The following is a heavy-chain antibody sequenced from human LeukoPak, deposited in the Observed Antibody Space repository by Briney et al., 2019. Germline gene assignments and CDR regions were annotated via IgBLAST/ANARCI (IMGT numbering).Heavy chain of an antibody. CDR1: GYTFTSYD. V-gene: IGHV1-8*01. J-gene: IGHJ6*02. Sequence: GASVKVSCKASGYTFTSYDIYWVRQATGQGLEWMGWMNPNSGNTGYAQKFQGRVTMTRNTSISTAYMELSSLRSEDTAVYYCARRTSSGWYYYYYGMDVWGQGTTVTVSS. D-gene: IGHD6-19*01. CDR2: MNPNSGNT. CDR3: ARRTSSGWYYYYYGMDV.